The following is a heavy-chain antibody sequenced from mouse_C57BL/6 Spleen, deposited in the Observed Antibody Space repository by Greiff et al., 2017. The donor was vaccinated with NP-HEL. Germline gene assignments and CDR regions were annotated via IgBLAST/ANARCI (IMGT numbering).Heavy chain of an antibody. CDR1: GYTFTDYN. J-gene: IGHJ2*01. CDR3: AVNYYIDY. Sequence: EVQRVESGPELVKPGASVKMSCKASGYTFTDYNMHWVKQSHGKSLEWIGYINPNNGGTSYNQKFKGKATLTVNKSSSTAYMELRSLTSEDSAVYYCAVNYYIDYWGQGTTLTVSS. V-gene: IGHV1-22*01. CDR2: INPNNGGT.